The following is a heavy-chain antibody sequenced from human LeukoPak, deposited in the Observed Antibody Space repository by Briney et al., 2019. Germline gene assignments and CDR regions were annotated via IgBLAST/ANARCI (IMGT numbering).Heavy chain of an antibody. CDR1: GYSFTSYC. Sequence: GESLKISCKVSGYSFTSYCIGWVRQMPGKGLEWMGIIYPGDRGTTYSPSFQGQVTISVDKSTNTAYLQRSSLQASDTAVYYCGMSGDRVPLQDHVFHVWGQGTMLTVST. J-gene: IGHJ3*01. CDR2: IYPGDRGT. D-gene: IGHD1-26*01. V-gene: IGHV5-51*01. CDR3: GMSGDRVPLQDHVFHV.